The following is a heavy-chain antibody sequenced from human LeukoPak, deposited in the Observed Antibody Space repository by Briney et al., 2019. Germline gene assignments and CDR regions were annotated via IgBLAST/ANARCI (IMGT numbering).Heavy chain of an antibody. D-gene: IGHD5-18*01. V-gene: IGHV3-48*03. Sequence: GGSLRLSCAASGFTFSSYEMNWVRQAPGKGLEWVSYISSSGSTIYYADSVKGRFTISRDNAKNSLYLQMNSLRAEDTAVYYCARAGYSYGPVEPKFDYWGQGTLVTVSS. CDR1: GFTFSSYE. CDR2: ISSSGSTI. J-gene: IGHJ4*02. CDR3: ARAGYSYGPVEPKFDY.